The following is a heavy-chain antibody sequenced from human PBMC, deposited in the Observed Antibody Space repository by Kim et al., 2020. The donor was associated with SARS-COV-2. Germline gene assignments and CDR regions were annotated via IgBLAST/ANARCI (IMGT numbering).Heavy chain of an antibody. J-gene: IGHJ4*02. CDR1: GGTFNNYA. D-gene: IGHD2-2*01. CDR2: IIPFFGTA. V-gene: IGHV1-69*13. CDR3: ARDVGPGYCSSTSCYNFDY. Sequence: SVKVSCKASGGTFNNYAISWVRRAPGQGLEWMGGIIPFFGTANYAQKFQGRVTITADETTSTVYMEVSSLRSEDTALYYCARDVGPGYCSSTSCYNFDYWGQGTLVTVSS.